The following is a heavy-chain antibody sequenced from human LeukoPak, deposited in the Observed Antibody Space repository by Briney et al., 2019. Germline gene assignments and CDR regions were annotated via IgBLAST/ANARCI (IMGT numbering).Heavy chain of an antibody. Sequence: GGSLRLSCAASGFTFSSYGMHWVRQAPGKGLEWVAVISYDGSNKYYADSVKGRFTISRDNSKNTLYLQMNSLRAEDTAVYYCAKGPRIAEMATIDYWGQGTLVTVSS. D-gene: IGHD5-24*01. V-gene: IGHV3-30*18. J-gene: IGHJ4*02. CDR2: ISYDGSNK. CDR3: AKGPRIAEMATIDY. CDR1: GFTFSSYG.